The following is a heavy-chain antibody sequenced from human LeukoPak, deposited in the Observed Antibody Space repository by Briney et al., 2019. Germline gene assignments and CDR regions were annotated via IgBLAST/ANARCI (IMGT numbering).Heavy chain of an antibody. Sequence: GGSLRLSCAAPGFTFSTYAMVWVRQAPGKGLEWVSAISGSSETSYNADSVKGRLTISRDNSKNTLFLHMTSLRAEDTAIYYCAMDRGFWGQGTLVTVSS. CDR3: AMDRGF. CDR1: GFTFSTYA. CDR2: ISGSSETS. J-gene: IGHJ4*02. D-gene: IGHD1-26*01. V-gene: IGHV3-23*01.